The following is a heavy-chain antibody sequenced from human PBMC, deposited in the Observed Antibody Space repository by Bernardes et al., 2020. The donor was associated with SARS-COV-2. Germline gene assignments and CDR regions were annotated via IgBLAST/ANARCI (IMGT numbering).Heavy chain of an antibody. CDR1: GYTFTGYY. V-gene: IGHV1-2*02. D-gene: IGHD6-19*01. CDR3: ARDQYSSGRYGMDV. J-gene: IGHJ6*02. Sequence: ASVKVSCKASGYTFTGYYMHWVRQAPGQRLEWMGWINPNTGGTNYAQKFQGRVTMTRDTSISTAYTELSRLRSDDTAVYYCARDQYSSGRYGMDVWGQGTTVTVSS. CDR2: INPNTGGT.